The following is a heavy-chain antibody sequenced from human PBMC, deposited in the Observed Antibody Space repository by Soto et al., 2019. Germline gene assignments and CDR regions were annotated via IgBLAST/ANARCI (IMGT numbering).Heavy chain of an antibody. V-gene: IGHV4-39*01. Sequence: QLLESGPGLVKPSETLSLTCTVSGGSISSSSSYWGWIRQPPGKGLEWIGNIYYSGSTYYNPSLESRVTISVDTSKNQISLKMSSVTAADTAVYYCARQLGYYYYMDVWGRGTTVTVSS. CDR1: GGSISSSSSY. D-gene: IGHD3-16*01. CDR2: IYYSGST. J-gene: IGHJ6*03. CDR3: ARQLGYYYYMDV.